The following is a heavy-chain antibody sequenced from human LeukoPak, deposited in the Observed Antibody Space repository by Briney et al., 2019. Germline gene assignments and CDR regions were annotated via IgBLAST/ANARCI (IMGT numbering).Heavy chain of an antibody. CDR2: IYWDDDK. V-gene: IGHV2-5*08. Sequence: TLSLTCTVSGGSISSYYWSWIRQPAGKGLEWLALIYWDDDKRYSPSLKSRLTITKDTSKNQVVLTMTNMDPVDTATYYCAHTNTAMVSVDYWGQGTLVTVSS. J-gene: IGHJ4*02. CDR1: GGSISSYYW. CDR3: AHTNTAMVSVDY. D-gene: IGHD5-18*01.